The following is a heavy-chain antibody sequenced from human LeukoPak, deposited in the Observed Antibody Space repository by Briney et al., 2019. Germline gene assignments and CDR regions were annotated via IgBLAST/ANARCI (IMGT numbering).Heavy chain of an antibody. D-gene: IGHD5-18*01. CDR2: INPNGGGT. V-gene: IGHV1-2*02. CDR1: GYTFTGYY. J-gene: IGHJ4*02. Sequence: ASVKVSCKASGYTFTGYYMHWVRQAPGQGLEWMGWINPNGGGTNYAQKFQGRVTMTRDTSISTAYMELSRLRSDDTAVYYCARVDVGYSYGLYFDYWGQGTLVTVSS. CDR3: ARVDVGYSYGLYFDY.